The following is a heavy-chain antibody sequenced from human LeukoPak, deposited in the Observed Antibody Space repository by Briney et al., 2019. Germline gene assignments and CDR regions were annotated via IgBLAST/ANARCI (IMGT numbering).Heavy chain of an antibody. J-gene: IGHJ5*02. Sequence: SETLSLTCAVSGVAISRGGYAWNWIRQPPGKGLEWIAYIYHSGTTYYNPSLKSRAIISVDTSKNQFSLKLSSVTAADTAVYYCVRGRYSSGWFKDKNWFDPWGQGTLVTVSS. CDR2: IYHSGTT. D-gene: IGHD6-19*01. CDR1: GVAISRGGYA. CDR3: VRGRYSSGWFKDKNWFDP. V-gene: IGHV4-30-4*07.